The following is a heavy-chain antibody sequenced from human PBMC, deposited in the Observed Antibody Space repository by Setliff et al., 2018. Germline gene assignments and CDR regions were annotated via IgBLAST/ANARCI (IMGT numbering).Heavy chain of an antibody. CDR2: IYSDGSA. CDR3: ARGRMRGSCSGRSCTYDPFDI. J-gene: IGHJ3*02. V-gene: IGHV4-4*07. CDR1: GGIIYDHW. Sequence: PSETLSLTCSVSGGIIYDHWRTWIRQPAGAGLEWIGRIYSDGSADYNPALRIRVTISVDTSKNQFSLILRSVTAAHTAVYYCARGRMRGSCSGRSCTYDPFDIWGQGTPVTVSS. D-gene: IGHD2-15*01.